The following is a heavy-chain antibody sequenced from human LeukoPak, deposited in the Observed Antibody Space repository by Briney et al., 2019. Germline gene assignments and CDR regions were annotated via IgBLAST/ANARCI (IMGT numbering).Heavy chain of an antibody. CDR2: IRYDGSNK. CDR3: ATYPSRLQREKTYDY. CDR1: GFTFSSYG. V-gene: IGHV3-30*02. J-gene: IGHJ4*02. D-gene: IGHD1-1*01. Sequence: RGSLRLSCAASGFTFSSYGMHWVRQAPGKGLEWVAFIRYDGSNKYYADSVKGRFTISRDNSKNTLYLQMNSLRAEDTAVYYCATYPSRLQREKTYDYWGQGTLVTVSS.